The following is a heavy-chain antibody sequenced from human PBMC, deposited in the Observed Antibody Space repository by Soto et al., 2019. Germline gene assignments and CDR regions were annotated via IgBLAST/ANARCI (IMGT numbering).Heavy chain of an antibody. CDR1: GGSISSGGYY. Sequence: PSETLSLTCTVSGGSISSGGYYWSGIRQHPGKGLEWIGYIYYRGSTYYNPSLKSRVTISVDTSKNQFSLKLSSVTAADTAVYYCARLVLMVYALDYWGQGTLVTVSS. D-gene: IGHD2-8*01. V-gene: IGHV4-31*03. CDR2: IYYRGST. CDR3: ARLVLMVYALDY. J-gene: IGHJ4*02.